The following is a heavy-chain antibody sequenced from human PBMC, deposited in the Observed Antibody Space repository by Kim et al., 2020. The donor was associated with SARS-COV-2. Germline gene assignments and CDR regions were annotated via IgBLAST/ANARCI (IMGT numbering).Heavy chain of an antibody. V-gene: IGHV4-59*08. CDR3: ARHFLGSASFDY. Sequence: SETLSLTCTVSGGSISPNSWSWIRQPPGKGLEWIGYIYYSGSTNYNSSLKSRVTISVDTSKNQFSLKLNSVTAADTAVYYCARHFLGSASFDYWGQGTLVSVSS. CDR2: IYYSGST. CDR1: GGSISPNS. J-gene: IGHJ4*02.